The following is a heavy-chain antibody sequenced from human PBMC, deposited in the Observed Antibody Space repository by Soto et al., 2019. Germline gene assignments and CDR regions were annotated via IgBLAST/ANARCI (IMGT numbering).Heavy chain of an antibody. D-gene: IGHD3-16*01. CDR1: GFTFRSYV. CDR3: GRWGTRGELAV. CDR2: TSYDGSDK. Sequence: QVQLVESGGGVVQPGTSLRVSCVGSGFTFRSYVIHWVRQAPGKGLEWVALTSYDGSDKYYGDSVRGRFTISRDNSRNSVALQKDSLYSGDRSCSCGGRWGTRGELAVWGQGTLVSVSS. J-gene: IGHJ1*01. V-gene: IGHV3-30*13.